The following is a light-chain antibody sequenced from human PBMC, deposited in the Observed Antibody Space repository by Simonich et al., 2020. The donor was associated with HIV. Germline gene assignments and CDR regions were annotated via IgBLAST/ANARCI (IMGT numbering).Light chain of an antibody. Sequence: DIVMTQSPDSLAVSLGERATVNCRSSRSVLYSSNNKNYLAWYQQQPGQPPKLLIYWASTRESGVPDRFSGSGSGTDFTLTISSLQAEDVAVYYCQQYYSTPQTFGQGTKVEIK. V-gene: IGKV4-1*01. CDR3: QQYYSTPQT. CDR2: WAS. J-gene: IGKJ1*01. CDR1: RSVLYSSNNKNY.